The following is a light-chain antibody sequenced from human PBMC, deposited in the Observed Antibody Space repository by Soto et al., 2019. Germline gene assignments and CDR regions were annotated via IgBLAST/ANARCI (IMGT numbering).Light chain of an antibody. Sequence: QSALTQPASVSGSPGQSITISCTGTSSDVGGYNYVSWYKQHPGKAPKLMIYEVSNRPSGVSNRFPGSKSGNTASLTISGLQAEDEADYYCGSYTTSTTSYVFGTGTKVTVL. CDR2: EVS. CDR3: GSYTTSTTSYV. J-gene: IGLJ1*01. CDR1: SSDVGGYNY. V-gene: IGLV2-14*01.